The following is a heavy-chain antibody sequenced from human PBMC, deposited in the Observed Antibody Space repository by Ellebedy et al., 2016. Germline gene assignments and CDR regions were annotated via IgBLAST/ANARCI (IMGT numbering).Heavy chain of an antibody. CDR2: IYHSGST. Sequence: SETLSLTCAVSGGSISSGGYSWSWIRQPPGKGLEWIGYIYHSGSTYYNPSLKSQVTISVDRSKTPFSLKLSSVTAADTAVYYCARASPYGDYFDYWGQGTLVTVSS. J-gene: IGHJ4*02. CDR1: GGSISSGGYS. CDR3: ARASPYGDYFDY. D-gene: IGHD4-17*01. V-gene: IGHV4-30-2*01.